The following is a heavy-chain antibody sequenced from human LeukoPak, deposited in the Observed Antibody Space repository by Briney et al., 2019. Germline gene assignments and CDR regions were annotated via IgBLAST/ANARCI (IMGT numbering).Heavy chain of an antibody. CDR3: ARVPMVLAGFDP. D-gene: IGHD3-10*01. Sequence: PSETLSLTCTVSGGSISSYYWSWIRQPPGKGLEWIGYIYYSGSTNYNPSLKSRVTISVDTSKNQFSLKLSSVTAADTAVYYCARVPMVLAGFDPWGQGTLVTVSS. CDR1: GGSISSYY. V-gene: IGHV4-59*01. J-gene: IGHJ5*02. CDR2: IYYSGST.